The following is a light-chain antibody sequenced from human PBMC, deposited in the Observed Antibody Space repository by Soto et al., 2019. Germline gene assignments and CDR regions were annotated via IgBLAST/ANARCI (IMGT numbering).Light chain of an antibody. CDR1: SSDIGV. V-gene: IGLV2-8*01. CDR2: AVS. Sequence: QSVLTQPPSASGSPGQSVTISCTGTSSDIGVSWYQQYPGKAPKLIIYAVSTRPSGVSDRFSGSKSGNTASLTVSGLQAEDEADYYCSSYAGSNNYVFGTGTQLTVL. J-gene: IGLJ1*01. CDR3: SSYAGSNNYV.